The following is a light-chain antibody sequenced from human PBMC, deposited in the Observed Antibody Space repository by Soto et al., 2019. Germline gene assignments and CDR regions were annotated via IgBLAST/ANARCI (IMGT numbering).Light chain of an antibody. J-gene: IGKJ1*01. CDR3: QHYTSYYPA. V-gene: IGKV1-5*01. CDR2: EAS. Sequence: DIQMTQSPSSLSAFVGDRVTLTCRASQSVSNWLAWYQQQPGKAPKLLISEASILESGVPSRFSGSGSGTEFTLTITSLQPEDSASYYCQHYTSYYPAFGQGTKVEI. CDR1: QSVSNW.